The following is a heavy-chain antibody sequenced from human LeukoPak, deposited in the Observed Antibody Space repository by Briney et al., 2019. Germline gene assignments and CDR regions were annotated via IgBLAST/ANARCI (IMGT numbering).Heavy chain of an antibody. CDR2: IYANGDT. CDR3: AGSPDYGDYLFDY. V-gene: IGHV3-66*01. Sequence: GGSLRLSCAASGFTVSTNYMSWVRQAPGKGLEWVSVIYANGDTYYADSVKGRFTISRDNSKNTVYLQMNSLRAEDTAVYYCAGSPDYGDYLFDYWGQGTLVTVSS. D-gene: IGHD4-17*01. CDR1: GFTVSTNY. J-gene: IGHJ4*02.